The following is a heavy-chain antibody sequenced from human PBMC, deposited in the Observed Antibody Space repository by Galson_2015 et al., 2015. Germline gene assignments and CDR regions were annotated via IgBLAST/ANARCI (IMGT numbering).Heavy chain of an antibody. CDR2: LLPIYGTP. CDR1: GGTFSIFA. Sequence: SVKVSCKASGGTFSIFAISWVRQAPGQRLVWMGGLLPIYGTPNYAQKFQGRVTITADESTSTAYIELSSLTSEDTAVFYCATSNADVYCSGGSCYLDSWGQGTLVTVSS. J-gene: IGHJ4*02. D-gene: IGHD2-15*01. V-gene: IGHV1-69*13. CDR3: ATSNADVYCSGGSCYLDS.